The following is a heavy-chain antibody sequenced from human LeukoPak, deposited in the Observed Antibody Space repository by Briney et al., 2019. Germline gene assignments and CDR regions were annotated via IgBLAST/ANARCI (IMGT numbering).Heavy chain of an antibody. CDR2: IYSGGST. CDR3: ARGRGYCSSTSCYYFDY. J-gene: IGHJ4*02. Sequence: GGSLRLSCAASGFTVSSNYVSWVRQAPGKGLEWVSVIYSGGSTYYADSVKGRFTISRDNSKNTLYLQMNSLRAEDTAVYYCARGRGYCSSTSCYYFDYWGQGTLVTVSS. D-gene: IGHD2-2*01. CDR1: GFTVSSNY. V-gene: IGHV3-66*02.